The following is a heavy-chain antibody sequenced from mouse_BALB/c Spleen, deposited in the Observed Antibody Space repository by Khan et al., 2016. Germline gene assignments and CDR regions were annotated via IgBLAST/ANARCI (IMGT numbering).Heavy chain of an antibody. CDR3: AEAGYDGYLAY. D-gene: IGHD2-10*02. V-gene: IGHV4-1*02. CDR2: INPDSRTI. Sequence: EVQLLESGGGLVQPGGSLKLSCAASGFDFRRYWMRWVRQAPGKGLEWIGEINPDSRTINYTPSLQDKFTISRDNAKNTLYLQISKVRSEDTALYYCAEAGYDGYLAYWAHGTLVSVSA. J-gene: IGHJ3*01. CDR1: GFDFRRYW.